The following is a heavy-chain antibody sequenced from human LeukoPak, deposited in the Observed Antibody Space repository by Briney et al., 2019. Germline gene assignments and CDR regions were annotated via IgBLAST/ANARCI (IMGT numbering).Heavy chain of an antibody. CDR3: ARRPRWLQFPFDY. CDR1: GGSISSSNW. Sequence: SGTLSLTCAVSGGSISSSNWWSWVRQPPGKGLEWIGEIYHSGSTNYNPSLKSRVTISVDKSKNQFSLKLSSVTAADTAVYYCARRPRWLQFPFDYWGQGTLVTVSS. D-gene: IGHD5-24*01. CDR2: IYHSGST. V-gene: IGHV4-4*02. J-gene: IGHJ4*02.